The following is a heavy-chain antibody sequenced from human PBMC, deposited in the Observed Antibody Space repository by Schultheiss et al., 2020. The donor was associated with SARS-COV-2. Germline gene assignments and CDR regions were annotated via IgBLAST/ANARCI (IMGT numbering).Heavy chain of an antibody. CDR2: ISGSGKST. V-gene: IGHV3-23*01. Sequence: GGSLRLSCAASGFTVSSNYMSWVRQAPGKGLEWVSAISGSGKSTYYADSVRGRFSISRDTSKSTLYLQMNGLRAEDTALYFCAKAWRDIVVVPVAAYDYWGQGTLVTVSS. CDR3: AKAWRDIVVVPVAAYDY. CDR1: GFTVSSNY. D-gene: IGHD2-15*01. J-gene: IGHJ4*02.